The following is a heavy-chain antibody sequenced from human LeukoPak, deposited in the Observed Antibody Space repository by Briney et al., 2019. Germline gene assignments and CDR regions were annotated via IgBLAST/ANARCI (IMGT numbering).Heavy chain of an antibody. CDR2: INQSGRS. CDR3: ARLXXDV. V-gene: IGHV4-34*01. J-gene: IGHJ6*04. CDR1: GGSFNVYY. Sequence: TLXXXCXVYGGSFNVYYWNWIRQPPGKGLEWIAEINQSGRSIYNPSLKNRVTISVDTSKKKFSLKLSSVNAADTAVYYCARLXXDVWGKGTXVTISS.